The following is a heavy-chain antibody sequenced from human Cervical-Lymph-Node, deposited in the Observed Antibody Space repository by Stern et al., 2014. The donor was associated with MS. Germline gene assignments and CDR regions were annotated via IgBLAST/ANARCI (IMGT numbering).Heavy chain of an antibody. CDR3: AGLNSAYYYGMDV. V-gene: IGHV1-69*01. D-gene: IGHD1-1*01. J-gene: IGHJ6*02. CDR2: IIPIFGTP. CDR1: GGTFSSYG. Sequence: VQLLESGAEVKKPGSSVKVSCKASGGTFSSYGISWGRQSPGKGLELMGGIIPIFGTPNYAQKFQGRVTITADESTSTAYMELSSLRSEDTAVYSCAGLNSAYYYGMDVWGQGTTVTVSS.